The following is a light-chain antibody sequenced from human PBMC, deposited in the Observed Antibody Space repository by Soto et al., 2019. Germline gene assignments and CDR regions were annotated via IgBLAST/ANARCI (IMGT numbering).Light chain of an antibody. J-gene: IGLJ1*01. CDR1: SSDVGGYDY. CDR2: EVS. V-gene: IGLV2-14*01. Sequence: QSSLTQPASVSGSPGQSINISCTGTSSDVGGYDYVSWYQLHPGKAPKLMVFEVSNRPSGVCYRFSGSKSGNTASLTISGLQAEDEADYFCSSYSISTAYLFGTGTKVTVL. CDR3: SSYSISTAYL.